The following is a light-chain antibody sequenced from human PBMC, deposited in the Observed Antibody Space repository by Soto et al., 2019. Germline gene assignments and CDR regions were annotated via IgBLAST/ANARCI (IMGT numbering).Light chain of an antibody. J-gene: IGKJ5*01. V-gene: IGKV3-20*01. Sequence: VLTQSPGTLSLSPGGRATLSCRAIQSVSRRLSWYQHRPGQSPRLLISGASMRASGVPVRFSGSGSGTDFTLTISRLEPEDFAVYYCQHYGETPITFGLGTRLEI. CDR3: QHYGETPIT. CDR1: QSVSRRL. CDR2: GAS.